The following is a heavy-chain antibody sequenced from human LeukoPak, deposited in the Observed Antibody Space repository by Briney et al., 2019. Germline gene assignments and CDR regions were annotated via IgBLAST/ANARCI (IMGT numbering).Heavy chain of an antibody. CDR1: GASITQYY. V-gene: IGHV4-4*07. D-gene: IGHD6-13*01. CDR3: ARDPGGKQQLRRGDNWYDF. J-gene: IGHJ5*01. CDR2: PYTSDST. Sequence: SGTLSLTCTVSGASITQYYWGWIRQPAGKGLERIGRPYTSDSTNYNPSLKSRLTMSVDTTKNKFVFNLSTVTAADTAVYYCARDPGGKQQLRRGDNWYDFWGPGTLVTVSS.